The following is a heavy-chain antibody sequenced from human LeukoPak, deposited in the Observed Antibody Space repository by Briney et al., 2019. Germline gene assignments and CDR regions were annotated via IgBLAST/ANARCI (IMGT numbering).Heavy chain of an antibody. J-gene: IGHJ1*01. CDR3: AKVGPWLAYAEYFQH. CDR1: GFTFDDYA. V-gene: IGHV3-9*01. Sequence: GRSLRLSCAASGFTFDDYAMHWVRQAPGKGLEWVSGISWNSGSIGYADSVKGRFTISRDNAKNSLYLQMNSLRAEDTALYYCAKVGPWLAYAEYFQHWGQGTLVTVSS. D-gene: IGHD6-19*01. CDR2: ISWNSGSI.